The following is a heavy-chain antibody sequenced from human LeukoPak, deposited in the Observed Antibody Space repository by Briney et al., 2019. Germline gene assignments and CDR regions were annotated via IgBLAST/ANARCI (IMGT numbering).Heavy chain of an antibody. Sequence: GGSLRLSCAASGFTFSSYGMHWVRQAPGKGLEWVALIWYDGSNKYYTDSVKGRLTISRDNSKNTLYLQMNSLRAEDTAIYYCAREGPRGNSQFDYWGQGTLVTVSS. CDR2: IWYDGSNK. CDR1: GFTFSSYG. CDR3: AREGPRGNSQFDY. J-gene: IGHJ4*02. D-gene: IGHD2/OR15-2a*01. V-gene: IGHV3-33*01.